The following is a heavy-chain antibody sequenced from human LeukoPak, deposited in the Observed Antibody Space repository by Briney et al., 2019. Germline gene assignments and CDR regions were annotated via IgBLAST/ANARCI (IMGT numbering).Heavy chain of an antibody. Sequence: SETLSLTCTVSGGSISNGGYYWSWIRQHPGKGLEWIGSIYYSGSTSYNPSLKSRVTISVDTSKNQFSLKLSSVTAADTAVFYCAKAARCSSTSCYTLDAFDIWGRGTMVTVSS. CDR3: AKAARCSSTSCYTLDAFDI. CDR1: GGSISNGGYY. CDR2: IYYSGST. J-gene: IGHJ3*02. V-gene: IGHV4-31*03. D-gene: IGHD2-2*02.